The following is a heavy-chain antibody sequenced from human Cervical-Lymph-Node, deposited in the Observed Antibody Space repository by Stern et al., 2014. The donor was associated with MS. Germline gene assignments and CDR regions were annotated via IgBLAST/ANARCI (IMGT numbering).Heavy chain of an antibody. Sequence: VQLLESGAEVKKPGSSVTVSCKASGGTFSNYAITWFRQAPGRGLEWMGDTNPLFGTTTYAQKFQGRVTMTAHESTATAYMELSGLRSEDTAVYYCAGDRHSSGFDHWGQGTLVTVSS. CDR2: TNPLFGTT. CDR3: AGDRHSSGFDH. J-gene: IGHJ4*02. D-gene: IGHD3-22*01. V-gene: IGHV1-69*01. CDR1: GGTFSNYA.